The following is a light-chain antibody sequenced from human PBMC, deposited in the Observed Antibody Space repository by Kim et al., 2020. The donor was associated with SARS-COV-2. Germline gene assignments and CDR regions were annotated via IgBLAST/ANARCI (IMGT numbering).Light chain of an antibody. CDR3: QQYYSYPPVT. CDR1: QGISSY. V-gene: IGKV1-8*01. J-gene: IGKJ2*01. Sequence: AIRMTQSPSSFSASTGDRVTITCRASQGISSYLAWYQQKPGKAPKLLIYAASTLQSGVPSRFSGSGSGTDFTLTISCLQSEDFATYYCQQYYSYPPVTVGQGTKLEI. CDR2: AAS.